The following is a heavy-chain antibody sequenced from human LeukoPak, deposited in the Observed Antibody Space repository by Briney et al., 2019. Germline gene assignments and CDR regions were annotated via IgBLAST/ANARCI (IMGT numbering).Heavy chain of an antibody. CDR3: ARDRPRYCSIISCYSAFDI. CDR1: GGSISSGSYY. CDR2: IYTSGST. J-gene: IGHJ3*02. D-gene: IGHD2-2*01. V-gene: IGHV4-61*02. Sequence: SQTLSLTCTVSGGSISSGSYYWSWIRQPAGKGLEWIGRIYTSGSTNYNPSLKSRVTISVDTSKNQFSLKLSSVTAADTAVYYCARDRPRYCSIISCYSAFDIWGQGTMVTVSS.